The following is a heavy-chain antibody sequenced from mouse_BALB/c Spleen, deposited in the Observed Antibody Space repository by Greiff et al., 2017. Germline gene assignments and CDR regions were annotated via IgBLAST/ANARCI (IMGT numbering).Heavy chain of an antibody. CDR3: TRDDGNWFAY. CDR1: GFTFSSYT. Sequence: EVQRVESGGGLVKPGGSLKLSCAASGFTFSSYTMSWVRQTPEKRLEWVATISSGGSYTYYPDSVKGRFTISRDNAKNTLYLQMSSLKSEDTAMYYCTRDDGNWFAYWGQGTLVTVSA. D-gene: IGHD2-1*01. CDR2: ISSGGSYT. V-gene: IGHV5-6-4*01. J-gene: IGHJ3*01.